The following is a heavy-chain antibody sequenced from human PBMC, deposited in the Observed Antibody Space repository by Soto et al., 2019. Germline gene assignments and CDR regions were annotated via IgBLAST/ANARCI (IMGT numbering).Heavy chain of an antibody. CDR3: ARGLNSQLEYYGMDV. CDR1: GWSFSGYY. CDR2: INHSGST. Sequence: XEALCLTCAVDGWSFSGYYWSWIRQPPGKGLEWIGEINHSGSTNYNPSLKSRVTISVDTSKSHFSLKLSSVTAADTAVYYCARGLNSQLEYYGMDVWGQGATVTVSS. V-gene: IGHV4-34*01. D-gene: IGHD3-3*01. J-gene: IGHJ6*02.